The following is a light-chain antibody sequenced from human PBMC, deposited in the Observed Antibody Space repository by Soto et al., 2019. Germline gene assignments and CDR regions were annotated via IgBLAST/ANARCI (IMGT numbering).Light chain of an antibody. J-gene: IGLJ3*02. Sequence: QSVLTQPPSASGTPGQRVTLSCTGNTSNLGAGYDVHWYQQLPGAAPKLVILGNRNRPSGVPERFSGSKSGTSASLAITGLQAEDEADYYCQAYDYSLTASVFGGGTKLTVL. CDR2: GNR. CDR1: TSNLGAGYD. CDR3: QAYDYSLTASV. V-gene: IGLV1-40*01.